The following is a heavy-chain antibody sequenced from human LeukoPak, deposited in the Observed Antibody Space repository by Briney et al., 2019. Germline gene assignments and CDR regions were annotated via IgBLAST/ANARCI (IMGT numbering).Heavy chain of an antibody. CDR2: ISYDGSNK. Sequence: AGGSLRLSCAASGFTFSSYAMHRVRQAPGKGLEWVAVISYDGSNKYYADSVKGRFTISRDNSKNTLYLQMNSLRAEDTAVYYCARDGWQWLSNLPDYWGQGTLVTVSS. D-gene: IGHD6-19*01. J-gene: IGHJ4*02. CDR1: GFTFSSYA. CDR3: ARDGWQWLSNLPDY. V-gene: IGHV3-30*04.